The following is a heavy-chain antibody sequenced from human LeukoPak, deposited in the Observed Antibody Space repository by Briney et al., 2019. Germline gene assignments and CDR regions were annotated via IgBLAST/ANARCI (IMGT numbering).Heavy chain of an antibody. V-gene: IGHV1-2*02. CDR3: AREGYSYASVTNAFDI. CDR2: INPSSGGT. CDR1: GYTFTGYY. J-gene: IGHJ3*02. D-gene: IGHD5-18*01. Sequence: ASVKVSCKASGYTFTGYYMHWVRQAPGQGLEWMGWINPSSGGTNYAQKFQGRVTMTRDTSISTAYMELSRLRSDDTAVYYCAREGYSYASVTNAFDIWGQGTMVTVSS.